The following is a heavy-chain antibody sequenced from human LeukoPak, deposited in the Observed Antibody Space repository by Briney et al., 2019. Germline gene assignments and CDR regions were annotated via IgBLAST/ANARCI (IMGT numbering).Heavy chain of an antibody. Sequence: GESLKISCKGSGYSFNNYWIGWERQMPGKGLQWMGIIYPSDSDTRYSPSFQGQVTISADKSIATAYLQWSSLKASDTAMYYCARPHYYDAIGYYFDYWGQGTQVTVSS. J-gene: IGHJ4*02. V-gene: IGHV5-51*01. CDR1: GYSFNNYW. CDR3: ARPHYYDAIGYYFDY. D-gene: IGHD3-22*01. CDR2: IYPSDSDT.